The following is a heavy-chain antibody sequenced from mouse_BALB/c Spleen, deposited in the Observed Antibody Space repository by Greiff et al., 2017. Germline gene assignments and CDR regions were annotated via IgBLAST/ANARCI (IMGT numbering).Heavy chain of an antibody. V-gene: IGHV1-7*01. CDR2: INPSTGYT. CDR1: GYTFTSYW. J-gene: IGHJ2*01. CDR3: ARGVADYFDY. Sequence: QVQLQQSGAELAKPGASVKMSCKASGYTFTSYWMHWVKQRPGQGLEWIGYINPSTGYTEYNQKFKDKATLTADKSSSTAYMQLSSLTSEDSAVYYCARGVADYFDYWGQGTTLTVSS.